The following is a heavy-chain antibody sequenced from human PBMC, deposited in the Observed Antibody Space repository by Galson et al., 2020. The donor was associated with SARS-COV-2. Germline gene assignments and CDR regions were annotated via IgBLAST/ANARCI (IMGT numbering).Heavy chain of an antibody. J-gene: IGHJ4*02. Sequence: SETLSLTCGVSGGSISGSYWSWIRQPPGKRLEWIGYIYYSGSTEYNPSLKRRVAISVDTSKNQFSLRLSSVTAADTAVYYCARMFDSTTYYPAGFDWWGQGTLVTVSS. V-gene: IGHV4-59*01. CDR1: GGSISGSY. CDR3: ARMFDSTTYYPAGFDW. CDR2: IYYSGST. D-gene: IGHD3-22*01.